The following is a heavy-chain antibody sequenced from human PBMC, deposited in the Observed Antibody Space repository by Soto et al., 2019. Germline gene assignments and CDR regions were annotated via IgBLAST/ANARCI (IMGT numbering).Heavy chain of an antibody. CDR2: IYYNGRT. J-gene: IGHJ4*02. D-gene: IGHD3-3*01. Sequence: QVQLQESGPGLVKPSETLSLTCTVSGGSISTYYWSWIRQSPGRGLEWIGYIYYNGRTNYNPSLESRVTISLDTSKSQFSLKRSSVSAADTAVYYCARDGSGYDFWSGPYFFDYWGPGTLVTVSS. CDR3: ARDGSGYDFWSGPYFFDY. CDR1: GGSISTYY. V-gene: IGHV4-59*01.